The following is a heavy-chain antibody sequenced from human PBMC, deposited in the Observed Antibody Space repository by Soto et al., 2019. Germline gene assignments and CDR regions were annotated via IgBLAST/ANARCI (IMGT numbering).Heavy chain of an antibody. D-gene: IGHD6-19*01. Sequence: QVQLVQSGAEVKKPGASVKVSCKASGYTFTSYGISWVRQAPGQGIECMGWISAYNGNTNYAQKLQGRVTMTTDTSTSTAYMELRSLRSEDTAVYYCARGSSKWLLRSPFDYWGQGNMGTFSS. V-gene: IGHV1-18*04. CDR1: GYTFTSYG. CDR2: ISAYNGNT. J-gene: IGHJ4*02. CDR3: ARGSSKWLLRSPFDY.